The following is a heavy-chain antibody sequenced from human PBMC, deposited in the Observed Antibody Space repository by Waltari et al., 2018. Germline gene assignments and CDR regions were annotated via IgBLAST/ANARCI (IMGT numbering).Heavy chain of an antibody. D-gene: IGHD6-13*01. Sequence: EVRLVESGGGLVKPGGSLRLSCAALGLTVSSDGRNWVRQAPGKGLEWVSSISSLSKYTYYADSVKGRFTISRDNAKNSLYLQMNSLRAEDTAVYFCARDGISSTQSGYFDYWGQGVLVTVSS. V-gene: IGHV3-21*01. CDR2: ISSLSKYT. CDR3: ARDGISSTQSGYFDY. J-gene: IGHJ4*02. CDR1: GLTVSSDG.